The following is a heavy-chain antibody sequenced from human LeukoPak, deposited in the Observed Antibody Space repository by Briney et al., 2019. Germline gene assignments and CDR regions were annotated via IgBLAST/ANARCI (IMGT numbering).Heavy chain of an antibody. CDR1: GYTFTSYG. Sequence: ASVKVSCKTSGYTFTSYGISWVRQAPGQGLQWMGWISAYNGNTNYAQNFQGRVTMTTDTSTSTAYMEVRSLTSDDTAVYYCARRSGIAVAGAFDYWGQGTLVTVSS. D-gene: IGHD6-19*01. CDR3: ARRSGIAVAGAFDY. CDR2: ISAYNGNT. V-gene: IGHV1-18*01. J-gene: IGHJ4*02.